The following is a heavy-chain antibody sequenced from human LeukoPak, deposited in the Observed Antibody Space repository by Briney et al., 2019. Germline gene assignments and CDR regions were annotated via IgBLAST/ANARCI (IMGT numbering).Heavy chain of an antibody. J-gene: IGHJ6*03. D-gene: IGHD1-14*01. Sequence: SGGSLRLSCAASGFTFDDYGMSWVRQAPGKGLEWVSGINWNGGSTGYADSVKGRFTISRDNAKNSLYLQMNSLRAEDTALYYCARAAPPGFYYYYMDVWGKGTTVTVSS. V-gene: IGHV3-20*04. CDR1: GFTFDDYG. CDR2: INWNGGST. CDR3: ARAAPPGFYYYYMDV.